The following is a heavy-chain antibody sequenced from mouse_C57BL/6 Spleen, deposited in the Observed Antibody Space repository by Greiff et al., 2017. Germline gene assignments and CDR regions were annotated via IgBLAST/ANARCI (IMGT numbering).Heavy chain of an antibody. V-gene: IGHV3-6*01. CDR3: ARRRGKLGLDAMDY. CDR1: GYSITCGYY. J-gene: IGHJ4*01. D-gene: IGHD4-1*01. Sequence: EVQLQQSGPGLVKPSQSLSLTCSVTGYSITCGYYWNWIRQFPGNKLEWMGYISYDGSNNYNPSLKNRISITRDTSKNQFFLKLNSVTTEDTATYYCARRRGKLGLDAMDYWGQGTSVTVSS. CDR2: ISYDGSN.